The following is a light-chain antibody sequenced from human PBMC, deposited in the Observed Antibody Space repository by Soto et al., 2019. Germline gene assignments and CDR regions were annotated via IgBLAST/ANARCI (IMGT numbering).Light chain of an antibody. CDR2: EGT. CDR1: SSDVGGYNF. J-gene: IGLJ1*01. CDR3: FSYAGSTYV. Sequence: QSVLAQPTSVSGSPGQSITISCTGTSSDVGGYNFVSWYQRYPGEVPKLMIYEGTKRPSGVSNRFSGSKSGNTASLTISGLQAEDEADYYCFSYAGSTYVFGTGTKVTVX. V-gene: IGLV2-23*01.